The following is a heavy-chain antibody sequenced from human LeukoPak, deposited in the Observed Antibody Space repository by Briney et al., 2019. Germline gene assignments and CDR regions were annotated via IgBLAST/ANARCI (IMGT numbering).Heavy chain of an antibody. CDR1: GGSFSGYY. V-gene: IGHV4-34*01. CDR2: INHSGST. J-gene: IGHJ4*02. Sequence: SETLSLTCAVYGGSFSGYYWGWIRQPPGKGLEWIGEINHSGSTNYNPSLKSRVTISVDTSKNQFSLKLSSVTAADTAVYYCARTFRESYYDFWSGYSTLDYWGQGTPVTVSS. CDR3: ARTFRESYYDFWSGYSTLDY. D-gene: IGHD3-3*01.